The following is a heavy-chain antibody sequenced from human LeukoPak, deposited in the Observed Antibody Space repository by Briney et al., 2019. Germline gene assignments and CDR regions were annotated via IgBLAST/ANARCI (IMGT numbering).Heavy chain of an antibody. CDR1: GFTFGDYA. J-gene: IGHJ6*02. CDR2: IRSKAYGGTT. V-gene: IGHV3-49*03. D-gene: IGHD7-27*01. CDR3: TRDITGDTDYYGMDV. Sequence: GRSLRLSCTASGFTFGDYAMSWFRQAPGKGLEWVGFIRSKAYGGTTEYAASVKGRFTISRDDSKSIAYLQMNSLKTEDTAVYYCTRDITGDTDYYGMDVWGQGTTVTVSS.